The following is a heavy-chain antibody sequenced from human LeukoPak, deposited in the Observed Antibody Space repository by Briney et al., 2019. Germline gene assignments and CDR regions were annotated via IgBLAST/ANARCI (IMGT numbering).Heavy chain of an antibody. J-gene: IGHJ4*02. CDR3: AKDRASKDIVVMVPATGEFDY. V-gene: IGHV3-23*01. CDR1: GFTFSSYA. Sequence: PGGSLRISCAASGFTFSSYAMSWVRQAPGKGLEWVSGISGSGGGTYYADSVKGRFTISRDNSKNTLYLQMNSLRAEDTAVYYCAKDRASKDIVVMVPATGEFDYWGQGTLVTVSS. CDR2: ISGSGGGT. D-gene: IGHD2-15*01.